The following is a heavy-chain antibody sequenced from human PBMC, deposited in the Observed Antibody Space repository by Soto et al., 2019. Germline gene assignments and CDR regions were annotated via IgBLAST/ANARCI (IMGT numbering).Heavy chain of an antibody. J-gene: IGHJ4*02. V-gene: IGHV3-15*01. CDR1: GFKFSDAW. Sequence: PGGSLRLSCEGSGFKFSDAWLSWVRQAPGKGPEWVGRMKSYGSGGTTDYAAPVKGRFTISRDDSRNTLYLQMNSLKTEDTAVYGGCWSRSINYCFESWGQGTLVTVSS. D-gene: IGHD3-3*01. CDR2: MKSYGSGGTT. CDR3: CWSRSINYCFES.